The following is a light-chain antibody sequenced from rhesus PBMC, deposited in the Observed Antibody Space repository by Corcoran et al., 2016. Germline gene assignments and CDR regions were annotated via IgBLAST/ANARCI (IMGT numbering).Light chain of an antibody. CDR3: QHSYDTPYS. CDR1: ENVNNY. J-gene: IGKJ2*01. CDR2: KAS. V-gene: IGKV1-74*01. Sequence: DIQMTQSPSSLSASVGDRVTITCRASENVNNYLHWYQQKPGKAPKLLIYKASTLQSGVPSRFSGSGSGTDFTLTISSLQPEDVATYYCQHSYDTPYSFGQGTKVEIK.